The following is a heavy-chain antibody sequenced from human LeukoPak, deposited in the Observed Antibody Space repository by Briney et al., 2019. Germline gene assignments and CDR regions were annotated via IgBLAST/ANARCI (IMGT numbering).Heavy chain of an antibody. D-gene: IGHD2-21*01. CDR2: VDPEDGET. CDR3: ATGASYGDAFDI. V-gene: IGHV1-69-2*01. CDR1: GYTFTDYY. J-gene: IGHJ3*02. Sequence: ASVKVSCKVSGYTFTDYYMHWVQQAPGKGLEWMGLVDPEDGETIYAEKFQGRVTITTDTSTDTAYMVLSSLRSEDTAVYYCATGASYGDAFDIWGQGTMVTVSS.